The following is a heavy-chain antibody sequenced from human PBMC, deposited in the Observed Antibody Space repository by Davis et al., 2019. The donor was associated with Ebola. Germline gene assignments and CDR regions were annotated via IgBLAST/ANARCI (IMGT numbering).Heavy chain of an antibody. D-gene: IGHD2-2*01. CDR3: AAWVIGYCTTYSCYTSYNWFDP. CDR1: GFTFSSSA. Sequence: SVKVSCKASGFTFSSSAVQWVRQARGQRLEWIGWIVIGSGNTNYAQKFQERVTITRDMSTNTVYMELNSRRSEDTAVYYCAAWVIGYCTTYSCYTSYNWFDPWGQGSLVTVSS. V-gene: IGHV1-58*01. J-gene: IGHJ5*02. CDR2: IVIGSGNT.